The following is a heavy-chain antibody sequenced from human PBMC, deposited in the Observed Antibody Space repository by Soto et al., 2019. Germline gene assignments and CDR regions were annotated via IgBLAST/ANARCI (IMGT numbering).Heavy chain of an antibody. CDR2: IDWDDDK. CDR1: GFSLSTGKMS. CDR3: ARMIVGRNVYYFDY. Sequence: SGPTLVNPTQTLTLTCTFSGFSLSTGKMSVSWIRQPPGKALEWLARIDWDDDKFYNTSLKTRLTISKDTSKNQVVLTMTDMDPVDTATYYWARMIVGRNVYYFDYWGRGTLVTVSS. D-gene: IGHD2-15*01. V-gene: IGHV2-70*17. J-gene: IGHJ4*02.